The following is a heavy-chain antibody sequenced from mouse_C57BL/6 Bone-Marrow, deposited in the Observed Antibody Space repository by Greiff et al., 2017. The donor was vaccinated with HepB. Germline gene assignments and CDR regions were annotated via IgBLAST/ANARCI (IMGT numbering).Heavy chain of an antibody. D-gene: IGHD1-1*01. CDR2: IDPEDGGT. CDR1: GFNIKDYY. V-gene: IGHV14-1*01. CDR3: TTYYYGSSLRHY. Sequence: VQLQQSGAELVRPGASVKLSCTASGFNIKDYYMHWVKQRPEQGLEWIGRIDPEDGGTEYAPKFQGKATMTADTSSNTAYLQLSSLTSEDTAVYYCTTYYYGSSLRHYWGQGTTLTVSS. J-gene: IGHJ2*01.